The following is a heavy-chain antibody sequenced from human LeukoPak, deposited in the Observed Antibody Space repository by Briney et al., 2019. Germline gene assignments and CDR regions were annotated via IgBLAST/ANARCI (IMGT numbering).Heavy chain of an antibody. V-gene: IGHV1-18*01. CDR1: GYTFTSYG. CDR2: ISAYNGNT. Sequence: ASVKVSCKASGYTFTSYGISWVRQAPGQGLEWMGWISAYNGNTNYAQKLQGRVTMTTDTSTSTAYMELRSLRSDDTAVYYCARAARQYYYDSSGYHYWGQGTLVTVCS. D-gene: IGHD3-22*01. CDR3: ARAARQYYYDSSGYHY. J-gene: IGHJ4*02.